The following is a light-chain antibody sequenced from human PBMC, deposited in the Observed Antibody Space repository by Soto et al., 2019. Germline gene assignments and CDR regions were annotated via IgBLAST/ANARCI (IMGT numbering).Light chain of an antibody. CDR2: GAS. V-gene: IGKV3-20*01. J-gene: IGKJ4*01. Sequence: ELVLAQSPDTLSLSPGERATLSCRTSQSMSTNYLAWYQQKSGQHPRLLIYGASIRSAGIPDRFSVSGSATDFPLTISRLEPEDFAVYYCHQYDSSPLLVGGEAKVQIK. CDR3: HQYDSSPLL. CDR1: QSMSTNY.